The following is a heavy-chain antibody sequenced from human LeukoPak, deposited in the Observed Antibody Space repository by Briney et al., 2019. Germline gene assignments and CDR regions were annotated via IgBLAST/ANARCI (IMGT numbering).Heavy chain of an antibody. CDR1: GGSVRRGNYY. CDR2: IYTSGAT. V-gene: IGHV4-61*02. J-gene: IGHJ6*03. Sequence: SETLSLTCTVSGGSVRRGNYYWTWIRQPAGSGLEWIGRIYTSGATDYNPSLRTRVTISVDASRNQFSLNLSSVTAADTAVYYCARWSGSVTARNYYYYMDVWGEGTTVTVSS. CDR3: ARWSGSVTARNYYYYMDV. D-gene: IGHD6-6*01.